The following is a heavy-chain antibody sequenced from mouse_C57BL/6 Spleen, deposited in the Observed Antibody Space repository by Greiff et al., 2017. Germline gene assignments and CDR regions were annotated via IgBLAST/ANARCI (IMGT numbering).Heavy chain of an antibody. D-gene: IGHD2-4*01. Sequence: QVQLQQSGAELVKPGASVKMSCKASGYTFTSYWITWVKQRPGQGLEWIGDIYPGSGSTNYNEKFKSTATLTVDTSSSTAYMQLSSLTSEDSAVYYCARKVPYDYDGLDYWGKGTTLTVSS. CDR2: IYPGSGST. CDR1: GYTFTSYW. J-gene: IGHJ2*01. V-gene: IGHV1-55*01. CDR3: ARKVPYDYDGLDY.